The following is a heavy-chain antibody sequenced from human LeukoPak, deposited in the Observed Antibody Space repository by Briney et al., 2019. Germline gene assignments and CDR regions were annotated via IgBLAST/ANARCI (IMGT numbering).Heavy chain of an antibody. CDR2: INHSGST. J-gene: IGHJ4*02. D-gene: IGHD5-12*01. CDR1: GWSFSGYY. Sequence: SETLSLTCAVYGWSFSGYYLSWIRQPPGKGLEWIGEINHSGSTNYNPSLKSRVTISVDTSKKQFCLKLRSVSAADTAVYYCARGRARMTRAYFDYWGQGTLVTVSS. V-gene: IGHV4-34*01. CDR3: ARGRARMTRAYFDY.